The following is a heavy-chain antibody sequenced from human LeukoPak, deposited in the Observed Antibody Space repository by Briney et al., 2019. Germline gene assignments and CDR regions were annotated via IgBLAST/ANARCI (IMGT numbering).Heavy chain of an antibody. Sequence: PGGSLRLSCAASGFTFSSYAMHWVRQAPGKGLEWVAVISYDGSNKYYADSVKGRFTISRDNSKNTLYLQMNSLRAEDTAVYYCARGRSGSGFYYFDYWGQGTLVTVSS. CDR2: ISYDGSNK. J-gene: IGHJ4*02. V-gene: IGHV3-30*04. D-gene: IGHD6-19*01. CDR3: ARGRSGSGFYYFDY. CDR1: GFTFSSYA.